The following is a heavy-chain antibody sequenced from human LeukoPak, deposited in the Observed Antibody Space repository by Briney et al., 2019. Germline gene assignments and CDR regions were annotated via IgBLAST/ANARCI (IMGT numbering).Heavy chain of an antibody. CDR2: IYSGGSI. D-gene: IGHD3-22*01. CDR1: GFTASNNY. V-gene: IGHV3-53*01. CDR3: ARDFLRSSGYY. J-gene: IGHJ4*02. Sequence: GGSLRLSCAASGFTASNNYMSWVREAPGKGLEWVSVIYSGGSIYYADSVKGRFTISRDNSKNTLYLQMNSLRAEDTAVYYCARDFLRSSGYYWGQGTLVTVSS.